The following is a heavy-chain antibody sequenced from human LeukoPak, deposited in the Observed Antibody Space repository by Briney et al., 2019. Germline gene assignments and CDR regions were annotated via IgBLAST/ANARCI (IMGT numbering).Heavy chain of an antibody. V-gene: IGHV3-7*01. D-gene: IGHD1-26*01. CDR2: IKQDGREI. J-gene: IGHJ4*02. CDR1: GFTFSTYS. Sequence: GGSLRLSCAASGFTFSTYSMNWVRQAPGKGLEWVANIKQDGREIYYVDSVKGRFTISRDNAKNSLYLQMNSLRAEDTAVYYCARDKQVGATYFDYWGQGTLVTVSS. CDR3: ARDKQVGATYFDY.